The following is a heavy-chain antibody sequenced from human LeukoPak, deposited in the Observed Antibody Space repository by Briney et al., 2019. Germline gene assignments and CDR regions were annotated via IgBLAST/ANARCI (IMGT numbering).Heavy chain of an antibody. D-gene: IGHD6-6*01. CDR2: TDASDSYT. V-gene: IGHV5-10-1*01. CDR1: GYSFTSYW. Sequence: GESLQISCKGSGYSFTSYWISWVRQMPGKGLEWMGRTDASDSYTNYSPSFQGHVTISADKSINTAYLQWSSLKASDTAMYYCARQGYSSSSHPDYWGQGTLVTVSS. CDR3: ARQGYSSSSHPDY. J-gene: IGHJ4*02.